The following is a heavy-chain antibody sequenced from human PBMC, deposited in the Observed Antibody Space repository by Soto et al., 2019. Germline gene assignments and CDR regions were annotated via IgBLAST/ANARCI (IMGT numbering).Heavy chain of an antibody. CDR3: ARSIVLMVYAIGDV. CDR1: GGSISSSSYY. Sequence: SETLSLTCTVSGGSISSSSYYWGWIRQPPGKGPEWIGSNYYSGSTYYNPSLMSRVTISVDTSKNQFSLKLSSVTVADTVVYYCARSIVLMVYAIGDVWGQGTTVTVSS. CDR2: NYYSGST. D-gene: IGHD2-8*01. V-gene: IGHV4-39*01. J-gene: IGHJ6*02.